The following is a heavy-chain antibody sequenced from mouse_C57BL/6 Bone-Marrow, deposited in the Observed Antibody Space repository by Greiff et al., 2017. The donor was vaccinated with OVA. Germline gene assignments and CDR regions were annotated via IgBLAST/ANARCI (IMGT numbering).Heavy chain of an antibody. Sequence: EVKLMESGPELVKPGASVKISCKASGYSFTDYNMNWVKQSNGKSLEWIGVINPNYGTTSYNQKFKGKATLTVDQSSSTAYMQLNSLTSEDSAVYYCARPYYGSSPFDYWGQGTTLTVSS. V-gene: IGHV1-39*01. CDR1: GYSFTDYN. D-gene: IGHD1-1*01. CDR2: INPNYGTT. CDR3: ARPYYGSSPFDY. J-gene: IGHJ2*01.